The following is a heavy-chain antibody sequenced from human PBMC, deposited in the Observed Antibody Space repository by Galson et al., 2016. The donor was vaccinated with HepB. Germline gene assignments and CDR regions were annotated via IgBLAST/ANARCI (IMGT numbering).Heavy chain of an antibody. Sequence: SVKVSCKASGYTFTSYAMHWVRQAPGQRLEWMGWINAGSGNTKYSQKFQGRVTITRDTSASTAYMELSSLRSEDTAVYYCARPEYSSSSEHFQHWGQGTLVTVSS. CDR2: INAGSGNT. D-gene: IGHD6-6*01. CDR3: ARPEYSSSSEHFQH. J-gene: IGHJ1*01. CDR1: GYTFTSYA. V-gene: IGHV1-3*01.